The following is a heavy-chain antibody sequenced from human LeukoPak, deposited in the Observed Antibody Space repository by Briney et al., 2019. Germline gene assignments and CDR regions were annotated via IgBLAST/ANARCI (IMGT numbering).Heavy chain of an antibody. Sequence: GASVKVSCMASGYTFSTYGISWVRQAPGQGLEWMGWISAYSGNTNYAQKLQGRVTMTTDTSTSTAYMELTSLRSDDTAVYYCARYTSGRLNPGFYHSYMDVWGKGTTVTVSS. D-gene: IGHD6-19*01. CDR2: ISAYSGNT. J-gene: IGHJ6*03. V-gene: IGHV1-18*01. CDR1: GYTFSTYG. CDR3: ARYTSGRLNPGFYHSYMDV.